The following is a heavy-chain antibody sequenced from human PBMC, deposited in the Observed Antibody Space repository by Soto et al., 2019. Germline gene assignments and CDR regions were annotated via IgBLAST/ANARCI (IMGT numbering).Heavy chain of an antibody. J-gene: IGHJ4*02. D-gene: IGHD3-10*01. Sequence: GGSLRLSCAASGFIFRDWFMSWIRQAPGKGLEWISYISKDSGRATRYADSVKGRFTISRDNAKNSLFLQMNNLTVEDTAVYHCARDPSYYGSGSYYPFDFWGQGTLVTVSS. CDR2: ISKDSGRAT. CDR3: ARDPSYYGSGSYYPFDF. V-gene: IGHV3-11*04. CDR1: GFIFRDWF.